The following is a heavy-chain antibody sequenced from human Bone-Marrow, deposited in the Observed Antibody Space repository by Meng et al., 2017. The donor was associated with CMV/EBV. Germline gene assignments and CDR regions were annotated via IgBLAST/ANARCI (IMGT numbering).Heavy chain of an antibody. CDR1: GHTFTGYY. J-gene: IGHJ5*02. V-gene: IGHV1-2*02. CDR3: ARGLQLGWFDP. CDR2: INPNSGGT. D-gene: IGHD4-11*01. Sequence: QGLLVHSGAGVNEPGRPVKVSCQASGHTFTGYYMHWVRQAPGQGLEWMGWINPNSGGTNSAQKFQGRVTMTRDTSISTAYMELSRLRSDDTAVYYCARGLQLGWFDPWGQGTLVTVFS.